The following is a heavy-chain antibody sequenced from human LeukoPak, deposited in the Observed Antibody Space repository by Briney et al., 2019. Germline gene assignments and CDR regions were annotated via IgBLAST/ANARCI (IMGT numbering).Heavy chain of an antibody. CDR2: IYRSGIT. D-gene: IGHD2-2*01. Sequence: SETLSLTCAVSGYSISSGYYWGWIRPPPRKGLEWIANIYRSGITYYNVSLESRVSISVDTSKNQFSLKLSSVTAEDTAVYYCARLDQLRILGYWGQGALVTVSS. J-gene: IGHJ4*02. CDR3: ARLDQLRILGY. CDR1: GYSISSGYY. V-gene: IGHV4-38-2*01.